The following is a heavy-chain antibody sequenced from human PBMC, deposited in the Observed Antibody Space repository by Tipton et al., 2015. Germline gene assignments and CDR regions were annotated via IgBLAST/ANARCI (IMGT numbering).Heavy chain of an antibody. J-gene: IGHJ4*02. D-gene: IGHD4-17*01. CDR3: ERVPTTGSAYFDY. V-gene: IGHV6-1*01. CDR1: GDSVSSDSAA. Sequence: PGLVKPSQTLSLTCGISGDSVSSDSAAWHWIRQSPSRGLEWLGRTYYRSKWYNDYAVSVKSRITINPDTSKNQFSLHLNSVAPEDTAVYSCERVPTTGSAYFDYWGQGTLVAVSS. CDR2: TYYRSKWYN.